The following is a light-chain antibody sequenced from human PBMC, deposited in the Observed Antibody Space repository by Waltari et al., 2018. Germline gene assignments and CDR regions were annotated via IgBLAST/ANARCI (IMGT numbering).Light chain of an antibody. CDR2: RTS. CDR3: QQDWT. CDR1: QTINTW. V-gene: IGKV1-5*03. Sequence: DIQMTQSPSTLSASVGDRVTITCRASQTINTWLAWYQQKPGKAPNLLIYRTSTLESGVPSRFSGSGSGTEFTLTISSLQPDDFATYYCQQDWTF. J-gene: IGKJ1*01.